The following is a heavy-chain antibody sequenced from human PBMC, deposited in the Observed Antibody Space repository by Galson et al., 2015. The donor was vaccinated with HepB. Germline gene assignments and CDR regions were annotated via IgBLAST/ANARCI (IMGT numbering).Heavy chain of an antibody. V-gene: IGHV3-23*01. Sequence: SLRLSCAASGFTFSSYAMSWVRQAPGKGLEWVSAISGSGGSTYYADSVKGRFTISRDNSKNTLYLQMNSLRAEDTAVYYCARATIYRGGTGLDVWGQGTTVTVSS. J-gene: IGHJ6*02. CDR3: ARATIYRGGTGLDV. D-gene: IGHD3-10*01. CDR2: ISGSGGST. CDR1: GFTFSSYA.